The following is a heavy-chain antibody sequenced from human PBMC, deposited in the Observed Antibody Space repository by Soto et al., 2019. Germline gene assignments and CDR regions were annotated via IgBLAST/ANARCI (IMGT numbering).Heavy chain of an antibody. CDR1: GFTVSSNY. CDR2: IYSGGST. J-gene: IGHJ5*02. D-gene: IGHD3-3*01. V-gene: IGHV3-53*01. CDR3: ARHTFWGGYYYWFDP. Sequence: GSLRLSCAASGFTVSSNYMSWVRQAPGKGLEWVSVIYSGGSTYYADSVKGRFTISRDNSKNTLYLQMNSLRAEDTAVYYCARHTFWGGYYYWFDPWGQGTLVTVSS.